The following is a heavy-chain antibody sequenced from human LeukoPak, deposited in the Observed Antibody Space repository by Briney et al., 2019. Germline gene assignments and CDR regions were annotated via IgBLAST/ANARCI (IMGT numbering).Heavy chain of an antibody. CDR1: GFTFSSYG. J-gene: IGHJ4*02. V-gene: IGHV3-30*18. CDR3: AKKEPLGYCSSTSCSFFDY. D-gene: IGHD2-2*01. Sequence: GGSLRLSCAASGFTFSSYGMHWVRQAPGKGLEWVAVISHDGSNSYYADSVKGRFTISRDNSKNTLYLQMNSLRAEDTAVYYCAKKEPLGYCSSTSCSFFDYWGQGTLVTVSS. CDR2: ISHDGSNS.